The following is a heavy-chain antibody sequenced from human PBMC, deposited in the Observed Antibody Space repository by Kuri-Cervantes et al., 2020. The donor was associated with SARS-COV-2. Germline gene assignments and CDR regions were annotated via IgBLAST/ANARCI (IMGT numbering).Heavy chain of an antibody. J-gene: IGHJ4*02. Sequence: LSLTCAASGFTFSNYWMRWVRQAPGKGLEWVATIKQDGSEKYYVDSVKGRFTISRDNAKNSLFLQMNSLRAEDTAVYYCAMKSTRNNYYDSSGSFDYWGQGTLVTVSS. V-gene: IGHV3-7*02. CDR3: AMKSTRNNYYDSSGSFDY. D-gene: IGHD3-22*01. CDR1: GFTFSNYW. CDR2: IKQDGSEK.